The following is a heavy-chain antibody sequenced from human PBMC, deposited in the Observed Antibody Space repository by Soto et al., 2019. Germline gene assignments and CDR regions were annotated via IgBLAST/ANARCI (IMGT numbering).Heavy chain of an antibody. CDR1: GGSVSSGSYY. D-gene: IGHD1-26*01. V-gene: IGHV4-61*01. CDR2: IYDSGST. Sequence: PSETLSLTCTVSGGSVSSGSYYWSWIRQPPGKGLEWIGYIYDSGSTNYNPSLKSRVTISTDTSKNQFSLKLSSVTSADTAVYYCARVPPIEGATFTFEYWGQGTLVTVSS. CDR3: ARVPPIEGATFTFEY. J-gene: IGHJ4*02.